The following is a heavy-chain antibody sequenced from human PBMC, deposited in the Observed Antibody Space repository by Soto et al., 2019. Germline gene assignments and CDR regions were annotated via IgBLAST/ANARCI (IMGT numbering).Heavy chain of an antibody. CDR1: GGTFSSYA. CDR3: AGQCSGGSCYHDAFDI. D-gene: IGHD2-15*01. Sequence: QVQLVQSGAEVKKPGSSVKVSCKASGGTFSSYAISWVRQAPGQGLEWMGGIIPIFGTANYAQKFQGRVTITAVESTSTADMELSSLRSEDTAVYYCAGQCSGGSCYHDAFDIWGQGTMVTVSS. V-gene: IGHV1-69*12. J-gene: IGHJ3*02. CDR2: IIPIFGTA.